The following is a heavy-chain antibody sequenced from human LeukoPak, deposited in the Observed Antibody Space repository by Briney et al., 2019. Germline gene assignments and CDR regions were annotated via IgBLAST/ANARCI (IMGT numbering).Heavy chain of an antibody. J-gene: IGHJ4*02. D-gene: IGHD5-24*01. CDR3: ANGSDSPWVFDS. Sequence: PGGSLRLSCAASGFSVSSNYMSWVRHAPGKGLECVSTIYIGGSTYYEDSLKGRFTISRNNSTNTLFLLITTLRPADTPVYYLANGSDSPWVFDSWGEGTLVTVS. V-gene: IGHV3-66*01. CDR1: GFSVSSNY. CDR2: IYIGGST.